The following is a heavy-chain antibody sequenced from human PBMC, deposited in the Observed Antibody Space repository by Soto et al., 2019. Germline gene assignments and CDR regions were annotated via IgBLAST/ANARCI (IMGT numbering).Heavy chain of an antibody. CDR2: MSYDGSSK. Sequence: QVQLVESGGGVVQPGRSLRLSCAASGFTFSSYGMHWVRQAPGKGLEWVAVMSYDGSSKYYADSVKGRFIISRDNSKNMLYLQMNSLRAEDTAVYYCAKDRNQWLVRFFFDYWGQGTLVNVSS. V-gene: IGHV3-30*18. CDR1: GFTFSSYG. J-gene: IGHJ4*02. D-gene: IGHD6-19*01. CDR3: AKDRNQWLVRFFFDY.